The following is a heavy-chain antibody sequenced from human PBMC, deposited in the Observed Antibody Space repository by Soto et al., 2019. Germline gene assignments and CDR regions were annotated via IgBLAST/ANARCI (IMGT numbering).Heavy chain of an antibody. Sequence: GGSLRLSCAASGFTFSSYGMHWVRQAPGKGLEWVAVISYDGSNKYYADSVKGRFTISRDNSKNTLYLQMNSLRAEDTAVYYCAKDRVPAAPVYYYGMDVWGQGTTVTVSS. J-gene: IGHJ6*02. V-gene: IGHV3-30*18. CDR1: GFTFSSYG. CDR3: AKDRVPAAPVYYYGMDV. CDR2: ISYDGSNK. D-gene: IGHD2-2*01.